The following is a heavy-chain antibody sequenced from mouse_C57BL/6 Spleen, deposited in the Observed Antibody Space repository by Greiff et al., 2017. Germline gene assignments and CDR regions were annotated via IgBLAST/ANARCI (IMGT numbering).Heavy chain of an antibody. J-gene: IGHJ4*01. D-gene: IGHD2-5*01. Sequence: EVKLVESEGGLVQPGSSMKLSCTASGFTFSDYYMAWVRQVPEKGLEWVANINYDGSSTYYLDSLKSRFIISRDNAKNILYLQMSSLKSEDTATYYCARVLPYYSKGGYAMDYWGQGTSVTVSS. V-gene: IGHV5-16*01. CDR2: INYDGSST. CDR3: ARVLPYYSKGGYAMDY. CDR1: GFTFSDYY.